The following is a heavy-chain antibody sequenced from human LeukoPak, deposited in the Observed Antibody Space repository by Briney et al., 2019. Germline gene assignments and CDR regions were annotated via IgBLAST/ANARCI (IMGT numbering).Heavy chain of an antibody. D-gene: IGHD6-13*01. Sequence: PGGSLRLSCVASGFSFSTYDMYWVRQSAGGGLEWVSALGTNGDSYYLGSVKGRFTISRENGKNSLYLQMNSLTVEDMAVYYCTREWRGIAGHYHGMDVWGQGTTVTVSS. CDR2: LGTNGDS. V-gene: IGHV3-13*01. CDR3: TREWRGIAGHYHGMDV. J-gene: IGHJ6*02. CDR1: GFSFSTYD.